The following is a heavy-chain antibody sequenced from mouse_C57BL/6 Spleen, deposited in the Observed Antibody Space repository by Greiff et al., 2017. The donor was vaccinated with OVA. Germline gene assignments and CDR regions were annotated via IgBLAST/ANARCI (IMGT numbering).Heavy chain of an antibody. Sequence: QVQLQQSGAELARPGASVKMSCKASGYTFTSYTMHWVKQRPGQGLEWIGYINPSSGYTKYNQKFKDKATLTAAKSSSTAYMQLGSLTSEDSAVYYCANLSTTVFDYWGKGTTLTVSS. D-gene: IGHD1-1*01. CDR2: INPSSGYT. J-gene: IGHJ2*01. CDR3: ANLSTTVFDY. CDR1: GYTFTSYT. V-gene: IGHV1-4*01.